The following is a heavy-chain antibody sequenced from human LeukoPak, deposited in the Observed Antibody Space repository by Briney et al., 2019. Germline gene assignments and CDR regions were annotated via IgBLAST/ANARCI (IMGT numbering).Heavy chain of an antibody. V-gene: IGHV1-2*02. J-gene: IGHJ4*02. Sequence: APVKVSCNASGYTFTGYYIHWVRQAPGQGLEWMGWINPNSGGTNYAQKFQGRVTMTRDTSISTAYMELSRLRSDDTAVYYCARVLASYCGGDCSPGGWGQGTLVTVSS. CDR3: ARVLASYCGGDCSPGG. D-gene: IGHD2-21*02. CDR2: INPNSGGT. CDR1: GYTFTGYY.